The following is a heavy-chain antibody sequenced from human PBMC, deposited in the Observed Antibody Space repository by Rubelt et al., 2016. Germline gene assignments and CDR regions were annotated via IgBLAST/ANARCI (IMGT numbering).Heavy chain of an antibody. D-gene: IGHD2-2*03. Sequence: NPSLKSRVTISVDTSKNQFSLKLSSVTAADTAVYYCARVAIVVVPAAIHTYFDYWGQGTLVTVSS. J-gene: IGHJ4*02. CDR3: ARVAIVVVPAAIHTYFDY. V-gene: IGHV4-39*07.